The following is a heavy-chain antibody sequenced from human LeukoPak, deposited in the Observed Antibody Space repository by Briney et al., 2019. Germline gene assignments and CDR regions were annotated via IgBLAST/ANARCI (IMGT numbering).Heavy chain of an antibody. V-gene: IGHV4-38-2*02. Sequence: SETLSLTCTVSGYSISSGYYWGWIRQPPGKGLEWIGSIYHSGSTYYNPSLKSRVTISVDTSKNQFSLKLSSVTAADTAVYYCARIAEGFTVVTYNWFDPWGQGTLVTVSS. CDR1: GYSISSGYY. CDR3: ARIAEGFTVVTYNWFDP. CDR2: IYHSGST. J-gene: IGHJ5*02. D-gene: IGHD4-23*01.